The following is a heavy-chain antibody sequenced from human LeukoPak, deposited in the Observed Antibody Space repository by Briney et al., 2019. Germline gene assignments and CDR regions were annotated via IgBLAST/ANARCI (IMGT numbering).Heavy chain of an antibody. D-gene: IGHD2-15*01. J-gene: IGHJ4*02. Sequence: GGSLRLSCAASGFTFSSYAMSWVRQAPGKGLEWVSGISGSGGSTYYADSVKGRFTISRDNSKNTLYLQMNSLRAEDTAVYYCGEHSVVVVADPIDYGGQGTLVTVSS. CDR2: ISGSGGST. CDR1: GFTFSSYA. CDR3: GEHSVVVVADPIDY. V-gene: IGHV3-23*01.